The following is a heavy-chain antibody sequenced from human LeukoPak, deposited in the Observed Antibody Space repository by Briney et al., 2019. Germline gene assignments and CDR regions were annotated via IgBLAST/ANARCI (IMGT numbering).Heavy chain of an antibody. CDR3: AREWWGYDVLTGDNWFDP. CDR1: GFPFSTYG. J-gene: IGHJ5*02. Sequence: ASVKVSCKASGFPFSTYGINWVRLAPGQGLEWMGWINTYSGYTNYAQKFQGRVTMTTDTSTSTVYIELRSLTSDDTAAYYCAREWWGYDVLTGDNWFDPWGQGTLVTVSS. V-gene: IGHV1-18*01. D-gene: IGHD3-9*01. CDR2: INTYSGYT.